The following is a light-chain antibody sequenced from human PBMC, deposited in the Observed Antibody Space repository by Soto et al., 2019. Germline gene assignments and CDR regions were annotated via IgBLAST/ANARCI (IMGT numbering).Light chain of an antibody. V-gene: IGKV3-15*01. CDR3: QQDSSWVT. CDR1: QSITSN. Sequence: EIVMTQSPVTLSLSTGDTATLSCRASQSITSNLAWYQQKPGQPPRLLIYDASTWATGIPARFSCSGSGTEFTLTISKLQSEDFAVYYCQQDSSWVTFGGGTQLEIE. J-gene: IGKJ4*01. CDR2: DAS.